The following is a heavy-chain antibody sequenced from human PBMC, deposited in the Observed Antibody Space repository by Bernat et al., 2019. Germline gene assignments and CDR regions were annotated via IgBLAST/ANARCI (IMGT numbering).Heavy chain of an antibody. CDR1: GFTFSSYA. CDR3: ETDIYGSGSYIGY. V-gene: IGHV3-23*04. J-gene: IGHJ4*02. D-gene: IGHD3-10*01. CDR2: ISGSGGST. Sequence: EVQLVESGGGLVQPGGSLRLSCAASGFTFSSYAMSCVRQAPGKGVVWVSAISGSGGSTYYSGTVKGRFTISRDNSKNTLYLQLSSLRAEDTAVYYCETDIYGSGSYIGYWGQGTLVTVSS.